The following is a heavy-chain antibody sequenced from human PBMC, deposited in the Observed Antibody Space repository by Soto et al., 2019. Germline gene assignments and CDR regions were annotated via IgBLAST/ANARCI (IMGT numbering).Heavy chain of an antibody. CDR1: GYSISSGYY. J-gene: IGHJ5*02. V-gene: IGHV4-38-2*01. D-gene: IGHD3-22*01. Sequence: SENQSLTCAVSGYSISSGYYWGWLRQLPGKGLKWMGMFYHGRTSYYSPSLNSPLTLSIDMTHNHSSLLLNSVTAAATAVYYCARVGPWVPYSYFSSPYTFQNLFSPCAQGSLVTVSA. CDR3: ARVGPWVPYSYFSSPYTFQNLFSP. CDR2: FYHGRTS.